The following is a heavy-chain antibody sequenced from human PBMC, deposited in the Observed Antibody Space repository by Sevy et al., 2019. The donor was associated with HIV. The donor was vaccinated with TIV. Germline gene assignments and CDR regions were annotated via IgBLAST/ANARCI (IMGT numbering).Heavy chain of an antibody. Sequence: ASVKVSCKASGYTFIGYYIHWVRQAPGQGLEWMGWINPNSGGTNYEQRFQGRVTMTSDTSISTAYMELSRLRSEDTAGYYFARGLGLLAVTASRFDIDYWGQGTLVTVSS. D-gene: IGHD2-21*02. CDR3: ARGLGLLAVTASRFDIDY. J-gene: IGHJ4*02. CDR1: GYTFIGYY. CDR2: INPNSGGT. V-gene: IGHV1-2*02.